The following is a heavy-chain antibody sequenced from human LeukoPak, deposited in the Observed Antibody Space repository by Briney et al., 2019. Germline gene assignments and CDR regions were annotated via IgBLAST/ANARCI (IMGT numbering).Heavy chain of an antibody. Sequence: GSLRLSCAASGNYWMHWVRQAPGKGLVWVSHINSDGSWTSYADSVKGQFTISKDNAKNTVYLQMNSLRAEDTAVYYCVSFYETYWGRGTLVTVS. J-gene: IGHJ4*02. CDR1: GNYW. D-gene: IGHD2/OR15-2a*01. CDR3: VSFYETY. CDR2: INSDGSWT. V-gene: IGHV3-74*01.